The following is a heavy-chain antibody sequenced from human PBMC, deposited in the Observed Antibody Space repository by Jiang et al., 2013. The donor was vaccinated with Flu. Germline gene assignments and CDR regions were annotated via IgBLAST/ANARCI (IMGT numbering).Heavy chain of an antibody. CDR1: GYSFTSYW. V-gene: IGHV5-51*01. CDR2: IYPGDSDT. J-gene: IGHJ5*02. Sequence: GAEVKKPGESLKISCKGSGYSFTSYWIGWVRQMPGKGLEWMGIIYPGDSDTRYSPSFQGQVTISADKSISTAYLQWSSLKASDTAMYYCARQGAYITIFGVVMRDNWFDPWGQGTLVTVSS. CDR3: ARQGAYITIFGVVMRDNWFDP. D-gene: IGHD3-3*01.